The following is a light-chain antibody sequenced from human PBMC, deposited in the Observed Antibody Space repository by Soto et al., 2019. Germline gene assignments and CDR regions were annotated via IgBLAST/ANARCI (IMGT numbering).Light chain of an antibody. CDR1: QSVRSS. V-gene: IGKV3-15*01. CDR2: GAS. Sequence: EIVMTQSPATLSVSPGERATLSCRASQSVRSSLAWYQQKPGQAPRALIYGASTGATGIPARFSGSGSGTEFTLTISSLQSEDFAVYYCQQYNNRGTFGQGTKVDIK. CDR3: QQYNNRGT. J-gene: IGKJ1*01.